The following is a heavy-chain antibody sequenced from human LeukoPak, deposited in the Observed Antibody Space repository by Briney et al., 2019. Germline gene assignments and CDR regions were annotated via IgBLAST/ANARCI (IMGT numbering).Heavy chain of an antibody. CDR1: GFTFSSYS. D-gene: IGHD4-17*01. V-gene: IGHV3-21*01. J-gene: IGHJ4*02. Sequence: PGGSLRLSCAASGFTFSSYSMNWARQAPGKGLEWVSSISSTGSYIYYADSVKGRFIVSRDNAKNSLYLQMNSLRGEDTAVYYCAREPVTGSVYWGQGTLVTVSS. CDR2: ISSTGSYI. CDR3: AREPVTGSVY.